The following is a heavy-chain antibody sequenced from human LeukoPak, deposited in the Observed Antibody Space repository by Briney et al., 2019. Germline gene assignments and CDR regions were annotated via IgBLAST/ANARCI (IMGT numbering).Heavy chain of an antibody. J-gene: IGHJ3*02. CDR3: AGQVRGGALDI. CDR2: IIPEGSST. V-gene: IGHV3-74*01. Sequence: GGSLRLSCAASGFTVSSNHMSWVRQAPGKGLVWVSRIIPEGSSTTYADSVKGRFTISRDNGKNTLYLQMNSLRAEDTAVYYCAGQVRGGALDIWGQGTMVTVSS. CDR1: GFTVSSNH. D-gene: IGHD3-16*01.